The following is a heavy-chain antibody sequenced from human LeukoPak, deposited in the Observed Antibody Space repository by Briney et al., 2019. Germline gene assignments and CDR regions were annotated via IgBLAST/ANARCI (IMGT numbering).Heavy chain of an antibody. V-gene: IGHV3-74*01. CDR3: ARGLGIFDHGDYPGGIY. J-gene: IGHJ4*02. CDR2: INRDGSIT. CDR1: GFTFSSYW. D-gene: IGHD4-17*01. Sequence: GGSLRLSCAASGFTFSSYWMHWVRQAPGKGLVWVARINRDGSITTYADSVKGRFTISRDNAKNTLYLQMNSLRDEDTAVYYCARGLGIFDHGDYPGGIYWGQGTLVPVSS.